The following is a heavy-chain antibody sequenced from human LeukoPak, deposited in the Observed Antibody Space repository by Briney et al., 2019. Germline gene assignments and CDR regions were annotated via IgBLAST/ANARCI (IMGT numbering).Heavy chain of an antibody. CDR3: ARGAGPYGDYRDY. V-gene: IGHV3-43*01. CDR1: GFTFDDYT. Sequence: PGGSLRLSCAASGFTFDDYTMHWVRQAPGKGLEWVSLISWDGGSTDYADSVKGRFTISRDNAENSLYLQMNSLRAEDTAVYYCARGAGPYGDYRDYWGQGTLVTVSS. J-gene: IGHJ4*02. D-gene: IGHD4-17*01. CDR2: ISWDGGST.